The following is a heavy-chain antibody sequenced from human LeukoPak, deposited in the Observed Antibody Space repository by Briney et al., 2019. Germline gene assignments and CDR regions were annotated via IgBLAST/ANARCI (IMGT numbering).Heavy chain of an antibody. CDR3: ASAGTQGYYFDY. Sequence: TSETLSLTCTVSGGSITITNYYWGWIRQPPGKGLEWVGNIYHDGSTYYNPSLKSRVTIFVDTSKNQFSLNLSSVTAADTAVYYCASAGTQGYYFDYWGQGSLVTVSS. D-gene: IGHD1-1*01. CDR2: IYHDGST. J-gene: IGHJ4*02. V-gene: IGHV4-39*07. CDR1: GGSITITNYY.